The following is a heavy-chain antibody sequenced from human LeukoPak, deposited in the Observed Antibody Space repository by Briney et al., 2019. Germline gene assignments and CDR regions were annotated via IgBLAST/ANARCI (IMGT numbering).Heavy chain of an antibody. CDR2: INPSGGST. CDR3: ARAGPSYYYYYDMDV. J-gene: IGHJ6*02. V-gene: IGHV1-46*01. CDR1: GYTFTSYY. Sequence: ASVKVSCKASGYTFTSYYMHWVRQAPGQGLEWMGIINPSGGSTSYAQKFQGRVTMTRDTSTSTVYMELSGLRSEDTAVYYCARAGPSYYYYYDMDVWGQGTTVTVSS.